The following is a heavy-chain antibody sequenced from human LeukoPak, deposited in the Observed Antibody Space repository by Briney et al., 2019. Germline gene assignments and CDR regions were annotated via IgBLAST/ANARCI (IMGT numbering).Heavy chain of an antibody. CDR2: IRSKTYGGTM. CDR3: TRWEGIAAAA. D-gene: IGHD6-13*01. V-gene: IGHV3-49*03. Sequence: GGSLRLSCTASGFTFGDYAMSWFRQAPGKGLEWVGFIRSKTYGGTMEYAASVKGRFTISRDDSKSVAYLQMNSLKTDDTALYYCTRWEGIAAAAWGQGTLVTVSS. CDR1: GFTFGDYA. J-gene: IGHJ5*02.